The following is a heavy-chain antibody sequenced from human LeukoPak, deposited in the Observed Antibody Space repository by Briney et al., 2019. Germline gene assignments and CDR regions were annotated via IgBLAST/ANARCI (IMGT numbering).Heavy chain of an antibody. V-gene: IGHV4-34*01. Sequence: SETLSLTCAVYGGSFSGYYWSWIRQPPGKGLEWIGEINHSGSTNYNPSLKSRVTISVDTSKNQFSLKLSSVTAADTAVYYCARGHRIAARPPGFDPWGRGTLVTVSS. CDR2: INHSGST. D-gene: IGHD6-6*01. J-gene: IGHJ5*02. CDR3: ARGHRIAARPPGFDP. CDR1: GGSFSGYY.